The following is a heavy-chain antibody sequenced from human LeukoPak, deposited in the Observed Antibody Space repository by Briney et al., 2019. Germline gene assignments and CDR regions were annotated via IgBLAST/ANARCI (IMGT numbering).Heavy chain of an antibody. D-gene: IGHD1-14*01. J-gene: IGHJ4*02. CDR3: ARDSDTKPGDY. CDR2: IIPILGIA. V-gene: IGHV1-69*04. Sequence: SVQDTCKACGGTFISYSISWVRQATARGLEWMGRIIPILGIANYAQKFQGRVTITADKSTSTDYMEMSSLRSEDTGVYYCARDSDTKPGDYWGQGTLVTVSS. CDR1: GGTFISYS.